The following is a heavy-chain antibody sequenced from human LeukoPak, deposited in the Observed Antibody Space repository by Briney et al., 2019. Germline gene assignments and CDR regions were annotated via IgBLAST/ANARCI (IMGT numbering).Heavy chain of an antibody. CDR1: GFTFSHYG. V-gene: IGHV3-33*01. CDR3: ATGSGYSYGNFDY. Sequence: GRSLRLSCAASGFTFSHYGMHWVRQAPGKGLEWVAVIWYDGGNTFYSDSVKGRFTISRDNSKNTLYLQMSSLRAEDTAVYYRATGSGYSYGNFDYWGQGTLVTVSS. J-gene: IGHJ4*02. D-gene: IGHD5-18*01. CDR2: IWYDGGNT.